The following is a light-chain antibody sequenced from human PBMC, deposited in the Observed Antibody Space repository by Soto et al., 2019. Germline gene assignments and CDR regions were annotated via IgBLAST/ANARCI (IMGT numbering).Light chain of an antibody. CDR2: GAS. CDR1: QSVSSSY. Sequence: EIVLTQSPGTLSLSPGERATLSCRASQSVSSSYLAWYQQKPGQAPRLLIYGASSRATGIPDRFSGSGSGTDFTLTNSRLEPEDFAVYYCQQYGSSPPLTFGGGTQVEIK. V-gene: IGKV3-20*01. J-gene: IGKJ4*01. CDR3: QQYGSSPPLT.